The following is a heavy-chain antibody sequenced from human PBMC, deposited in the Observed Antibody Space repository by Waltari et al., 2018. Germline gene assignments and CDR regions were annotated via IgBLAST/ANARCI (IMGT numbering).Heavy chain of an antibody. CDR1: GEAFSGYF. CDR3: ARYGEVPPNYFFDF. V-gene: IGHV4-34*01. D-gene: IGHD2-21*01. J-gene: IGHJ4*01. Sequence: QVQLHKWGAGLLKPSETLSLTCAVSGEAFSGYFWSWFRQPSGKGLEWLGAIHYDGSTNYKPSLKSRLSLSVDTTKKHFSLRLTSVTAADTGMYFCARYGEVPPNYFFDFWGQGIRVTVSS. CDR2: IHYDGST.